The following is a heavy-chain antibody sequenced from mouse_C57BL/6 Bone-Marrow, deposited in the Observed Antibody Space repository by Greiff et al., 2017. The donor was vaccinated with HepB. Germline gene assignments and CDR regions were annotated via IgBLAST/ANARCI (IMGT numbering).Heavy chain of an antibody. CDR3: AAGAWFDY. CDR2: IYPGDGYT. CDR1: GYTFTNYW. V-gene: IGHV1-63*01. J-gene: IGHJ3*01. Sequence: QVQLQQSGAELVRPGSSVKMSCKASGYTFTNYWIGWAKQRPGHGLEWIGDIYPGDGYTNYNEKFKGKATLTADKSSSTAYMQLSSLTSEDSAIFYCAAGAWFDYWGRGTGVTVSA.